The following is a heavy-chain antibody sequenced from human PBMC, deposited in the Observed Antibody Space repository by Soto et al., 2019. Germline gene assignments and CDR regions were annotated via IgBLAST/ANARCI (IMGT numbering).Heavy chain of an antibody. V-gene: IGHV3-21*01. CDR1: GFTFSSYS. Sequence: LRLSCAASGFTFSSYSMNWVRQAPGKGLEWVSSISSSSSYIYYADSVKGRFTISRDNAKNSLYLQMNSLRAEDTAVYYCARDEDWNYGYDYWGQGTLVTVSS. CDR3: ARDEDWNYGYDY. J-gene: IGHJ4*02. CDR2: ISSSSSYI. D-gene: IGHD1-7*01.